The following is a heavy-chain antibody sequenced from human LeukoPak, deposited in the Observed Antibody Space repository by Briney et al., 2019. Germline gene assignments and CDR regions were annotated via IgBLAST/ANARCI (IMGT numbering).Heavy chain of an antibody. V-gene: IGHV3-23*01. CDR2: ISGSGGST. J-gene: IGHJ4*02. CDR1: GLTFSNYA. CDR3: ARASYSGSYSPFDY. D-gene: IGHD1-26*01. Sequence: PGGSLRLSCAASGLTFSNYAMSWVRQAPGKGLEWVSGISGSGGSTYYADSVKGRFIISRDNSKNTLYLQMNSLRAEDTTAYYCARASYSGSYSPFDYWGQGTLVTVSS.